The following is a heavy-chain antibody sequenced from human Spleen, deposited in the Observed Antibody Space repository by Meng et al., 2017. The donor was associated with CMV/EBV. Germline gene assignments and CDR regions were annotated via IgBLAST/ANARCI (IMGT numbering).Heavy chain of an antibody. J-gene: IGHJ4*02. CDR2: INTNTGNP. CDR3: ARGVYHDRSGYYLRTIDY. V-gene: IGHV7-4-1*02. CDR1: TFSTYA. Sequence: TFSTYAMNWVRQAPGQGLEWMGWINTNTGNPIYAQLFTGRFVFSLETSVSTAHLEISSLKAEDTAVYYCARGVYHDRSGYYLRTIDYWGQGTLVTVSS. D-gene: IGHD3-22*01.